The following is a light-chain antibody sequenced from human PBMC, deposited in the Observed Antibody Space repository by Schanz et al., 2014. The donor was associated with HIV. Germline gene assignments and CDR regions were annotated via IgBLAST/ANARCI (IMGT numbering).Light chain of an antibody. V-gene: IGKV3-20*01. J-gene: IGKJ3*01. CDR1: QSVSSNN. CDR3: QQYGSSPLFT. Sequence: EIVLTQFPATLSLSPGERATLSCGASQSVSSNNLAWYQQKPGQAPRLLIYGASSRATGIPDRFSGSGSGTDFTLTISRLEPEDFAVYYCQQYGSSPLFTFGPGTKVDIK. CDR2: GAS.